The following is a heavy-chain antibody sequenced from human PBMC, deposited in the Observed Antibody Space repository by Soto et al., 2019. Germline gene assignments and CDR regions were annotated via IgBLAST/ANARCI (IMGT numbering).Heavy chain of an antibody. CDR1: GYTFTSYG. J-gene: IGHJ6*02. CDR3: AREREYSRRLIIHYYYGMDV. D-gene: IGHD6-6*01. V-gene: IGHV1-18*01. Sequence: ASVKVSCKASGYTFTSYGISWVRQAPGQGLEWMGWISAYNGNTNYAQKLQGRVTMTTDTSTSTAYMELRSLRSDDTAVYYCAREREYSRRLIIHYYYGMDVWGQGTTVTVSS. CDR2: ISAYNGNT.